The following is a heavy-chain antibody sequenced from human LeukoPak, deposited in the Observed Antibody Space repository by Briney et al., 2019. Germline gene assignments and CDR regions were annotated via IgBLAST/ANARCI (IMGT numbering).Heavy chain of an antibody. CDR2: IIPIFGTA. CDR3: ARGDMTQELHFDY. D-gene: IGHD1-26*01. V-gene: IGHV1-69*05. Sequence: GASVKVSCKASGGTFSSYAISWVRQAPGQGLEWMGGIIPIFGTANYAQKFQGRVTITTDESTSTAYMELSSLRSEDTAVYYCARGDMTQELHFDYWGQGTLVTVSS. CDR1: GGTFSSYA. J-gene: IGHJ4*02.